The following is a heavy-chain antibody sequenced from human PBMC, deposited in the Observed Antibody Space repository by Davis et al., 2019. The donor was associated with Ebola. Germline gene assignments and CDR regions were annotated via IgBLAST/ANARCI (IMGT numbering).Heavy chain of an antibody. V-gene: IGHV3-48*01. J-gene: IGHJ4*02. CDR3: VRDYRVGQWLTDF. CDR2: ISSSSSTI. Sequence: GESLKISCAASGFTFSSYSMNWVRQAPGKGLEWVSYISSSSSTIYYANSVKGRFTISRDNAKNSLYLQMNSLRVEDTALYHCVRDYRVGQWLTDFWGQGTLVTVSS. D-gene: IGHD6-19*01. CDR1: GFTFSSYS.